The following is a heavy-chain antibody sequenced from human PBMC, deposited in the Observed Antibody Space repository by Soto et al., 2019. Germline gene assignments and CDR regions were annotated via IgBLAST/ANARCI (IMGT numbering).Heavy chain of an antibody. Sequence: EVQLLASGGDLVQPGGSLRLSCVASGFTFASYAMNWFRQAPGKRLEWVSTIHKSGSRTYYAESVKGRFTISRDNSNSILYLHMNTLNAEDTAVYYGAKEIDDYYDSSHNLDSWGQGTLVTVSS. D-gene: IGHD3-22*01. J-gene: IGHJ4*02. CDR1: GFTFASYA. CDR2: IHKSGSRT. V-gene: IGHV3-23*05. CDR3: AKEIDDYYDSSHNLDS.